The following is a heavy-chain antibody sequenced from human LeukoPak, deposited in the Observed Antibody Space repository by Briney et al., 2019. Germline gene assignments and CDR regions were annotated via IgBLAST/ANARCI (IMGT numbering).Heavy chain of an antibody. CDR3: ARGGSSSSSPGDY. CDR1: GFSFNSYG. Sequence: GGSLRLSCAGSGFSFNSYGMDWVRQAPGKGLEYVSGISSNGGSTYYAKSVKGRFTISRDNSKNTLYLQMGSLRAEDMAVYYCARGGSSSSSPGDYWGQGALVTVSS. CDR2: ISSNGGST. D-gene: IGHD6-6*01. J-gene: IGHJ4*02. V-gene: IGHV3-64*01.